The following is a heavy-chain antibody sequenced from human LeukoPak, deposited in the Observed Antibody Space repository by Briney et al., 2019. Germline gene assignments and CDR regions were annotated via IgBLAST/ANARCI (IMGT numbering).Heavy chain of an antibody. Sequence: GGSLRLFCAASGFTVSSNYMSWVRQAPGKGLEWVSVIYSGGSTYYADSVKGRFTISRDNSKNTLYLQMNSLRAEDTAVYYCASLPDYGDYIDYWGQGTLVTVSS. D-gene: IGHD4-17*01. J-gene: IGHJ4*02. CDR2: IYSGGST. V-gene: IGHV3-53*01. CDR1: GFTVSSNY. CDR3: ASLPDYGDYIDY.